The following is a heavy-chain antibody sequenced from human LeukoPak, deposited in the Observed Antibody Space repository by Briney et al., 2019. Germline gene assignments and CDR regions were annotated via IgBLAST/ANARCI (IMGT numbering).Heavy chain of an antibody. Sequence: PGGSLRLSCAASGFTVSTYSMSWARQPPGKGLEWVATFSSGGRTSYADSVKGRFTISRDTSQNTVFLQMNSLRDEDTALYYCASILYGWGQGTLVTVSS. V-gene: IGHV3-53*01. D-gene: IGHD2-2*02. J-gene: IGHJ4*02. CDR1: GFTVSTYS. CDR2: FSSGGRT. CDR3: ASILYG.